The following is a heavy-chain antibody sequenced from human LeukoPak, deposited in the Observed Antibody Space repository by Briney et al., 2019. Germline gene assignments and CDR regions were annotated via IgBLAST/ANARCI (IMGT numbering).Heavy chain of an antibody. CDR1: GFTFNSYA. D-gene: IGHD3-16*01. Sequence: PGGSLRLSCAASGFTFNSYAMYWVRQAPGKGLEWVSVISSSGDNTYYTDSVKGRFTISRDNSKNTLYLQMNSLRVEDTAVYYCAKKSFYVWGSYFVDYWGQGTLVTVSS. CDR2: ISSSGDNT. CDR3: AKKSFYVWGSYFVDY. V-gene: IGHV3-23*01. J-gene: IGHJ4*02.